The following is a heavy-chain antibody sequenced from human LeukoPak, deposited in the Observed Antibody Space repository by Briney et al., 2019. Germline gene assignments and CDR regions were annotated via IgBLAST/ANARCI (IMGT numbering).Heavy chain of an antibody. CDR2: IWYDGSEK. CDR3: ARDRGTTSSAGYYFDY. D-gene: IGHD6-6*01. Sequence: PGGSLRLSCAASGFTFSQFGMHWVRQAPGKGLEWVAIIWYDGSEKFYGDSVKGRFTISRGNSKNTLYLQMNSLRAEDTAVYYCARDRGTTSSAGYYFDYWGQGTLVTVSS. V-gene: IGHV3-33*01. CDR1: GFTFSQFG. J-gene: IGHJ4*02.